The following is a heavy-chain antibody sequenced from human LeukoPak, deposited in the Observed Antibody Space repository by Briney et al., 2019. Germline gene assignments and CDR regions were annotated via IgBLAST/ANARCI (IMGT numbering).Heavy chain of an antibody. CDR1: GGSFSGYY. Sequence: PSETLSLTCAVYGGSFSGYYWSWIRQPPGKGLEWIGEINHSGSTNYNPSLKGRVTISVDTSKNQFSLKLSSVTAADTAVYYCARGWGYYYDSSVYFDYWGQGTLVTVSS. CDR2: INHSGST. J-gene: IGHJ4*02. V-gene: IGHV4-34*01. CDR3: ARGWGYYYDSSVYFDY. D-gene: IGHD3-22*01.